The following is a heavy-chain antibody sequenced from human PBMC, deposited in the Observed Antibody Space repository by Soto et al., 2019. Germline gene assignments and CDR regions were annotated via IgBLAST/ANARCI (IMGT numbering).Heavy chain of an antibody. CDR2: ISYDGSNK. Sequence: GGSLRLSCAASGFTFSSYAMHWVRQAPGKGLEWVAVISYDGSNKYYADSVKGRFTISRDNSKNTLYLQMNSLRAEDTAVYYCARDLRTEDRTDYWGQGTLVTVSS. V-gene: IGHV3-30-3*01. CDR3: ARDLRTEDRTDY. CDR1: GFTFSSYA. J-gene: IGHJ4*02.